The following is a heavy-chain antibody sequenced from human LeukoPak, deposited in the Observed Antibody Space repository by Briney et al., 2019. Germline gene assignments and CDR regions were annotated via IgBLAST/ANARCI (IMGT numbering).Heavy chain of an antibody. CDR3: AKAQPTLISRSFDC. CDR1: GGSISSSSYY. CDR2: IYYSGST. Sequence: SETLSLTCTVSGGSISSSSYYWGWIRQPPGKGLEWIGSIYYSGSTYYNPSLKSRVTISVDTSRNQFSLKLSSVTAADTAVYYCAKAQPTLISRSFDCWGQGALVTVSS. V-gene: IGHV4-39*01. D-gene: IGHD3-10*01. J-gene: IGHJ4*02.